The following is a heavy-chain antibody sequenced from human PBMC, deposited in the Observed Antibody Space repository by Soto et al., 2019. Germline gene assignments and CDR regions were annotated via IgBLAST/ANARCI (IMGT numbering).Heavy chain of an antibody. CDR1: GFTLSDHY. J-gene: IGHJ4*02. CDR3: AKDEYSSSLGFDY. Sequence: GGSLRLSCAGSGFTLSDHYIDWVRQAPGKGLEWVGRSRDKAQGYSTAYAASVKGRFTISRDNSKNTLYLQMNSLRAEDTAVYYCAKDEYSSSLGFDYWGQGTLVTVSS. CDR2: SRDKAQGYST. D-gene: IGHD6-6*01. V-gene: IGHV3-72*01.